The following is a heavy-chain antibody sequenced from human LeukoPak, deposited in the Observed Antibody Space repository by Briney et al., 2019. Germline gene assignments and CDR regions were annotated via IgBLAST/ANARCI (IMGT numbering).Heavy chain of an antibody. CDR2: IYHSGST. D-gene: IGHD5-12*01. CDR3: ASKTGYDFGFDY. V-gene: IGHV4-38-2*01. Sequence: SETLSLTCAVSGYSISSAYYWGWIRQPPGKGLEWIGNIYHSGSTTYNPSLKSRVTISVDTSMNQFSLKLSSVTATDTAVYYCASKTGYDFGFDYWGQGTLVTVSS. CDR1: GYSISSAYY. J-gene: IGHJ4*02.